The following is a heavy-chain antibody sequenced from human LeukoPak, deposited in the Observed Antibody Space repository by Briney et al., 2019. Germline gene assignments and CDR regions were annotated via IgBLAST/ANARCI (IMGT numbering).Heavy chain of an antibody. V-gene: IGHV3-48*04. CDR3: ASQKSYYYDSSGYYYPGAFDY. CDR2: ISSSGSTI. Sequence: GGSLRLSCAASGFTFSSYSMNWVRQAPGKGLEWVSYISSSGSTIYYADSVKGRFTISRDNAKDTLYLQMNSLRAEDTAVYYCASQKSYYYDSSGYYYPGAFDYWGQGTLVTVSS. J-gene: IGHJ4*02. D-gene: IGHD3-22*01. CDR1: GFTFSSYS.